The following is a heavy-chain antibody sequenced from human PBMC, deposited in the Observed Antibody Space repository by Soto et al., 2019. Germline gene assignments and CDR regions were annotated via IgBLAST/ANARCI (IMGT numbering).Heavy chain of an antibody. CDR2: IIPIFGTA. V-gene: IGHV1-69*12. CDR3: VSHYYGGHYIDY. D-gene: IGHD4-17*01. Sequence: QVQLVQSGAEVKKPGSSVKVSCKASGGTFSSYAISWVRQAPGQGLEWMGVIIPIFGTANYAQKIQGSVTITADESPVTASMAMGSLRSEDTAVYYCVSHYYGGHYIDYWGQGTLVTVSS. CDR1: GGTFSSYA. J-gene: IGHJ4*02.